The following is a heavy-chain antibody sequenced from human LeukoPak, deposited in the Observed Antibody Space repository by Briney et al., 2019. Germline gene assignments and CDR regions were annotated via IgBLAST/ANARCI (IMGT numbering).Heavy chain of an antibody. J-gene: IGHJ4*02. D-gene: IGHD3-10*01. CDR2: IRYDENNK. Sequence: GGSLRLSCAASGFTFSSYAMHWVRQAPGKGLEWVTFIRYDENNKYYADSVKGRFSISRDNSKNTLYLQMNSLRAEDTAVYYCAKGSGSYYYEFDYWGQGTLVTVSS. CDR1: GFTFSSYA. CDR3: AKGSGSYYYEFDY. V-gene: IGHV3-30*02.